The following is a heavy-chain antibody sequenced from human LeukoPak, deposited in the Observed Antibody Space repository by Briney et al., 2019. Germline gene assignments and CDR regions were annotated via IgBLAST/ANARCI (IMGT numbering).Heavy chain of an antibody. Sequence: GGSLRLSCAASGFTFSSYAMRWVRQAPGKGREWVSAISISGENTYYADPVKGRFTISRDTSRDTLYLQMHSLRAEDTAVYYCARLISTSSSRFSDYWGQGTLVTVSS. V-gene: IGHV3-23*01. CDR1: GFTFSSYA. D-gene: IGHD6-6*01. CDR3: ARLISTSSSRFSDY. CDR2: ISISGENT. J-gene: IGHJ4*02.